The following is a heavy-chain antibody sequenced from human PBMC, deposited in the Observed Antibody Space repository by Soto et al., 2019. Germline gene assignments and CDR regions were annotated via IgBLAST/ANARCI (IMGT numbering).Heavy chain of an antibody. V-gene: IGHV4-31*03. D-gene: IGHD2-15*01. CDR3: GRRKQVDMAFGN. Sequence: KTSESMSFTCSVSGGSLSRAGYYWCWIRQHPGKGLEWMGYIYYSGSTYYYPSLKSRVTISVDTSKNQFSLKLSSVTAADTAVYDCGRRKQVDMAFGNWGQETLGTVAS. J-gene: IGHJ4*02. CDR2: IYYSGST. CDR1: GGSLSRAGYY.